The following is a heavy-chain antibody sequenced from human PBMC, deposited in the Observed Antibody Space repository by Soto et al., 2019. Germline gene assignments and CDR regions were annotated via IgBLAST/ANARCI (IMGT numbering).Heavy chain of an antibody. D-gene: IGHD1-26*01. J-gene: IGHJ4*02. V-gene: IGHV3-11*06. CDR2: ISSSSSYT. Sequence: QVQLVESGGGLVKPGGSLRLSCAASGFTFSDYYMSWIRQAPGKGLEWLPYISSSSSYTIYADSVKGRFTISRDNAKNSLYLQMNSLRAEDTAVYYCVRSPRYSGSYFLDYWGQGTLVTVSS. CDR1: GFTFSDYY. CDR3: VRSPRYSGSYFLDY.